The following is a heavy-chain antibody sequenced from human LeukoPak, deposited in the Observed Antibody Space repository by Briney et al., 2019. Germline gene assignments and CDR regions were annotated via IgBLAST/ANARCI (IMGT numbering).Heavy chain of an antibody. D-gene: IGHD1-26*01. CDR3: ASESGSYLGAFDI. CDR1: GFTFSHYG. J-gene: IGHJ3*02. CDR2: IRYDESDK. V-gene: IGHV3-33*01. Sequence: GGSLRLSCATSGFTFSHYGMHWVRQAPGRGLDWVAHIRYDESDKYYADSVKGRFTISRDNAKNSLYLQMNSLRAEDTAVYYCASESGSYLGAFDIWGQGTMVTVSS.